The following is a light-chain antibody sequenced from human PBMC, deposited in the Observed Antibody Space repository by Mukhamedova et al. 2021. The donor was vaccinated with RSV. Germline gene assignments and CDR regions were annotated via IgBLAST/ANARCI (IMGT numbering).Light chain of an antibody. CDR3: QQANTFPVT. CDR2: SAS. J-gene: IGKJ4*01. V-gene: IGKV1D-12*01. Sequence: WYQRRVHGKAPKLLIHSASTLESGVPSRFRGSESGTDFTLTISNLQPEDAATNYCQQANTFPVTFGGGTKVEI.